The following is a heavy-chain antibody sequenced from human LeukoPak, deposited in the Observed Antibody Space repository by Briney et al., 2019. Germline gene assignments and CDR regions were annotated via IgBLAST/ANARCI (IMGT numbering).Heavy chain of an antibody. CDR3: ARDLEPYYYDSSGYYHDAFDI. Sequence: PGGSLRLSCAASGFTFSDYYMSWICQAPGKGLEWVSYISSSGSTIYYADSVKGRFTISRDNAKNSLYLQMNSLRAEDTAVYYCARDLEPYYYDSSGYYHDAFDIWGQGTMVTVSS. CDR1: GFTFSDYY. CDR2: ISSSGSTI. D-gene: IGHD3-22*01. J-gene: IGHJ3*02. V-gene: IGHV3-11*01.